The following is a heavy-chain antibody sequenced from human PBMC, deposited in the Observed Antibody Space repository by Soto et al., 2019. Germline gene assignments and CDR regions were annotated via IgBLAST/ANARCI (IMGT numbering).Heavy chain of an antibody. CDR2: ISSSTSHT. D-gene: IGHD6-13*01. Sequence: QVQLVESGGGLVKPGGSLRLSCAVSGFTFSDYYMTWIRQAPWKGLEWVSYISSSTSHTNYADSVKGRFTISRDNAKNSLFLQMNSLRAEDTAVYYCARGRGAAADYFDFCGQGTLVTVSS. V-gene: IGHV3-11*05. CDR1: GFTFSDYY. J-gene: IGHJ4*02. CDR3: ARGRGAAADYFDF.